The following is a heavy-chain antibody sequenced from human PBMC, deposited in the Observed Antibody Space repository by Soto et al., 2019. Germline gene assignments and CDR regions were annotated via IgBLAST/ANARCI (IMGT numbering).Heavy chain of an antibody. Sequence: QVQLVQSGAEVKKPGSSVRVSCRSSGDTFSSYIVNWLRLAPGRGLEWMGRVIPVLTTTDYAQNFRGRVTISAARSTNPVYLDLSSLRSDETAVYYCARRRYCGYDCYHKHYYGMDVWGQGSLVTVAS. J-gene: IGHJ6*02. CDR2: VIPVLTTT. CDR1: GDTFSSYI. CDR3: ARRRYCGYDCYHKHYYGMDV. D-gene: IGHD2-21*02. V-gene: IGHV1-69*08.